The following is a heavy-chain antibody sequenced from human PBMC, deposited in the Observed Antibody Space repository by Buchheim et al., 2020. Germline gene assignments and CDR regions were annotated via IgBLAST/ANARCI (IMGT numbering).Heavy chain of an antibody. J-gene: IGHJ5*02. Sequence: QVQLQESGPGLVKPSQTLSLTCTVSGGSIINDRYFWSWIRQPAGKGLEWIGRMSTSGIANYSPSLKNLVTILLDTTKNQFSLRLTSVTAADTARYYCARALASTYNSFDPWGLGTL. CDR3: ARALASTYNSFDP. D-gene: IGHD1-1*01. V-gene: IGHV4-61*02. CDR2: MSTSGIA. CDR1: GGSIINDRYF.